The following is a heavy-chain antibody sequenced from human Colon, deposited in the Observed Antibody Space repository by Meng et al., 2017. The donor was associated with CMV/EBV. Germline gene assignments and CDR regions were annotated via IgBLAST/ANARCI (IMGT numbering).Heavy chain of an antibody. V-gene: IGHV1-18*01. CDR2: ISADNVHT. J-gene: IGHJ4*02. D-gene: IGHD6-6*01. CDR1: GYIFTYYG. CDR3: ARVYEYSSSWGIDY. Sequence: VRWVLAGAEIKMPGASVKVSCKTAGYIFTYYGISWVRQAPGQGLEWMGWISADNVHTSHAQNVQDRVTMTTDTSTSTHYMELRNLRPDDTAVYYCARVYEYSSSWGIDYWGQGTLVTVSS.